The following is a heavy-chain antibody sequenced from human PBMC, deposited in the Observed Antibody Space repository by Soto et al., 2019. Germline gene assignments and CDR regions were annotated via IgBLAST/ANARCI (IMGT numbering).Heavy chain of an antibody. Sequence: GGSLRLSCAASGFTFSSYGMHWVRQAPGKGLEWVAVISYDGSNKYYADSVKGRFTISRDNSKNTLYLQMNSLRAEDTAVYYCAKDMLITFRGVIAAYGMDVWGQGTTVTVSS. J-gene: IGHJ6*02. D-gene: IGHD3-16*02. CDR2: ISYDGSNK. CDR3: AKDMLITFRGVIAAYGMDV. CDR1: GFTFSSYG. V-gene: IGHV3-30*18.